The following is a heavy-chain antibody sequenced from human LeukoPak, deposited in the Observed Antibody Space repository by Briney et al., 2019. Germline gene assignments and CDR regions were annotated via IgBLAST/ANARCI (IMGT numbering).Heavy chain of an antibody. J-gene: IGHJ4*02. D-gene: IGHD6-19*01. V-gene: IGHV4-59*01. CDR2: IYYSGST. CDR1: GGSISSYY. CDR3: ARAYSSGWALDY. Sequence: SETLSLTCTVSGGSISSYYWSWIRQPPGQGLERIGYIYYSGSTNYNPSLKSRVTISVDTSKYQFSLKLSSVTAADTAVYYCARAYSSGWALDYWGQETLVTVSS.